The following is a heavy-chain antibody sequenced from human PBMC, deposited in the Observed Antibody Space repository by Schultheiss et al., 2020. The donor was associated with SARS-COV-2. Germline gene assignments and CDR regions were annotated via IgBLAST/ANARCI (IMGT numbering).Heavy chain of an antibody. CDR3: ARILDSYGPEDRLVNYYYGIDV. D-gene: IGHD5-18*01. Sequence: GGSLRLSCAASGFTFSDYYMSWIRQAPGKGLEWVSYISSSSSYTNYADSVKGRFTISRDNAKNSLYLQMNSLRAEDTAVYYCARILDSYGPEDRLVNYYYGIDVWGQGSTVTVSS. V-gene: IGHV3-11*03. CDR1: GFTFSDYY. CDR2: ISSSSSYT. J-gene: IGHJ6*02.